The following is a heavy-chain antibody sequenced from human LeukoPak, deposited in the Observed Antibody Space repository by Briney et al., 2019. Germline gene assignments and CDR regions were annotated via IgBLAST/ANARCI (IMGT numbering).Heavy chain of an antibody. CDR1: GYSFTSYW. CDR2: IYPGDSDT. V-gene: IGHV5-51*01. J-gene: IGHJ6*02. D-gene: IGHD6-13*01. Sequence: GESLKISCKGSGYSFTSYWIGWVRQMPGKGLEWMGIIYPGDSDTRYSPSFQGQVTISADKSISTAYLQWSSLKASDTAMYYCARRGIAAAGTRSNYGMDVWGQGTRSPSP. CDR3: ARRGIAAAGTRSNYGMDV.